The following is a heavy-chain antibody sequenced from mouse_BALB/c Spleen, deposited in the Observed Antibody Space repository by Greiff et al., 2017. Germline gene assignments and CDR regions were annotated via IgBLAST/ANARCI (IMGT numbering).Heavy chain of an antibody. D-gene: IGHD3-2*01. CDR3: TLDSLDY. Sequence: SGAELVKPGASVKLSCKASGYTFTSYYMYWVKQRPGQGLEWIGEINPSNGGTNFNEKFKSKATLTVDKSSSTAYMQLSSLTSEDSAVYYCTLDSLDYWGQGTSVTVSS. J-gene: IGHJ4*01. CDR2: INPSNGGT. CDR1: GYTFTSYY. V-gene: IGHV1S16*01.